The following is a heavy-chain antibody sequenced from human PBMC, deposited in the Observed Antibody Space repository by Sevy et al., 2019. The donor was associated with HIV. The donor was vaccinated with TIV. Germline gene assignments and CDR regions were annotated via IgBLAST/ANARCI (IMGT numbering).Heavy chain of an antibody. CDR2: IKSKTDGGTI. J-gene: IGHJ6*02. Sequence: GGSLRLSCAASGFTFSNAWMSWVRQAPGKGLEWVGRIKSKTDGGTIDYAAPVKGRFTISRDDSKNTVYLQMYSLKSEDSAVYYCSPDPIIVLLVTDGMDVWGQGTTVTVSS. CDR1: GFTFSNAW. CDR3: SPDPIIVLLVTDGMDV. V-gene: IGHV3-15*01. D-gene: IGHD2-8*02.